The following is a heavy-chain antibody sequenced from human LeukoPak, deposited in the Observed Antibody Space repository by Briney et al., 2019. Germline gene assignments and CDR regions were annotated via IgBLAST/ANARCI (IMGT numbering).Heavy chain of an antibody. J-gene: IGHJ4*02. CDR1: GYTSTGYY. V-gene: IGHV1-46*01. CDR2: INPSGGST. CDR3: ARSGGYSYGPREYFDY. Sequence: ASVKVSCKASGYTSTGYYMHWVRQAPGQGLEWMGIINPSGGSTSYAQKFQGRVTMTRDTSTSTVYMELSSLRSEDTAVYYCARSGGYSYGPREYFDYWGQGTLVTVSS. D-gene: IGHD5-18*01.